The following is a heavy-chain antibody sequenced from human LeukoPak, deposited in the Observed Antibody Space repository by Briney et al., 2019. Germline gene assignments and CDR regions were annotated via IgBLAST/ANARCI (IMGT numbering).Heavy chain of an antibody. V-gene: IGHV3-15*01. Sequence: GGSLRLSCAASGFTFSKAWMSWVRQAPGKGLEWVGRIKSKTDGGTTDCAAPVKGRFTISRDDSKNTLYLQMNSLRAEDTAVYYCARDYYYGSGRYYYMDVWGKGTTVTISS. CDR3: ARDYYYGSGRYYYMDV. J-gene: IGHJ6*03. CDR2: IKSKTDGGTT. CDR1: GFTFSKAW. D-gene: IGHD3-10*01.